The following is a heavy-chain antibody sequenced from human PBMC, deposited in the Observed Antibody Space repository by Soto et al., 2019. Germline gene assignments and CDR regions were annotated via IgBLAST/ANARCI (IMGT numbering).Heavy chain of an antibody. J-gene: IGHJ6*03. CDR1: GYTFTSYY. Sequence: QVQLVQSGAEVKKPGASVKVSCKASGYTFTSYYMHWVRQAPGQGLEWMGIINPSGGSTSYAQKFQGRVTMTRDTSTSTVYMELSSLRSEDTAVYYCARGGDGKYYYYCYMDVWGKGTTVTVSS. CDR3: ARGGDGKYYYYCYMDV. D-gene: IGHD4-17*01. CDR2: INPSGGST. V-gene: IGHV1-46*03.